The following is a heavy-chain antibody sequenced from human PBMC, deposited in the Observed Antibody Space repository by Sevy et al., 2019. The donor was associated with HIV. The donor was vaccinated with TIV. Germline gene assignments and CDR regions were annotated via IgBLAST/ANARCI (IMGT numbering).Heavy chain of an antibody. Sequence: ASVKVSCKASGGTFSSYAISWVRQAPGQGLEWMGGIIPIFGTANYAQKFQGRVMITADESTSTAYMELSSLRSEDTAVYYCAREDKQWLVPRWFDPWGQGTLVTVSS. CDR3: AREDKQWLVPRWFDP. CDR2: IIPIFGTA. CDR1: GGTFSSYA. J-gene: IGHJ5*02. V-gene: IGHV1-69*13. D-gene: IGHD6-19*01.